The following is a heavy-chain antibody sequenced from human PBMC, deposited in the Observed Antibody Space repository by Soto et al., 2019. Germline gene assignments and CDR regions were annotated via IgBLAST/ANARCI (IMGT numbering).Heavy chain of an antibody. D-gene: IGHD3-10*01. Sequence: PGGSLRLSCAASGFTFSSYALSWVRQAPGKGLEWVSTVSGSGGNTYYADSVKGRFTISRDNSKNTLYLQMHSLRADDTAIYYCAKDPPYVGSSRFFFDYWGQGTLVTVPS. CDR3: AKDPPYVGSSRFFFDY. V-gene: IGHV3-23*01. CDR2: VSGSGGNT. J-gene: IGHJ4*02. CDR1: GFTFSSYA.